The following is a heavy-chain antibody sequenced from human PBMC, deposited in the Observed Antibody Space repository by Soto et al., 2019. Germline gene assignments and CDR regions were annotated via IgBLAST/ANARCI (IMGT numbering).Heavy chain of an antibody. CDR3: ASWSRGTGPGY. D-gene: IGHD2-8*02. Sequence: PGGSLRLSCAVSGFTFNSYSMNWVRQAPGKGLEWVSSISSFRNYMYYTDSVKGRFTISRDNAKNSLYLQMNSLRAEDTAVYYCASWSRGTGPGYWGQGTLVTVSS. V-gene: IGHV3-21*01. CDR1: GFTFNSYS. J-gene: IGHJ4*02. CDR2: ISSFRNYM.